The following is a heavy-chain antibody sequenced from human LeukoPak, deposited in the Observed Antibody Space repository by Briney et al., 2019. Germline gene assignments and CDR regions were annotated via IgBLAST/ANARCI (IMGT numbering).Heavy chain of an antibody. D-gene: IGHD2-2*03. Sequence: SVKVSCKASGYTFTGYYMHWVRQAPGQGLEWMGWINPNSGGTNYAQKFQGRVTMTRDTSISTAYMELSRLRSDDTAVYYCARSGYCSSTSCYAGYYYYGMDVWGQGTTVTVSS. CDR2: INPNSGGT. CDR3: ARSGYCSSTSCYAGYYYYGMDV. V-gene: IGHV1-2*02. J-gene: IGHJ6*02. CDR1: GYTFTGYY.